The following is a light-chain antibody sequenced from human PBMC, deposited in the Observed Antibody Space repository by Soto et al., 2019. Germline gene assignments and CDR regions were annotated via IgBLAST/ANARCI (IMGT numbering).Light chain of an antibody. CDR3: QQRSFRPEIT. Sequence: EIVLTQSPATLSLSPGDRATLSCRASQSISNYLAWYQQKPGQAPRLLIFDASNRAPGIPPRFSGSGSGTDFSLTISSLEPEDFAISYCQQRSFRPEITFGGGTKVEI. CDR2: DAS. CDR1: QSISNY. J-gene: IGKJ4*01. V-gene: IGKV3-11*01.